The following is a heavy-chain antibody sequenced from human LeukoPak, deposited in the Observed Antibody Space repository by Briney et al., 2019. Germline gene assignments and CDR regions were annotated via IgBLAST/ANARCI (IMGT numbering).Heavy chain of an antibody. CDR1: GLTFSYAL. Sequence: GGSLRLSCAASGLTFSYALMSWVRQAPGKGLEWVGRIKSKTDGGTTDYAAPVKGRFAISRDDSKSTLYLQMNSLKTEDTAMYYCATETTGDAFDIWGQGTMVAVSS. D-gene: IGHD4-17*01. V-gene: IGHV3-15*01. CDR3: ATETTGDAFDI. J-gene: IGHJ3*02. CDR2: IKSKTDGGTT.